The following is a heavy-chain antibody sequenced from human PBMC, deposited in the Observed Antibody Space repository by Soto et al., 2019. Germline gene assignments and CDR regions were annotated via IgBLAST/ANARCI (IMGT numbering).Heavy chain of an antibody. Sequence: QVQLVQSGAEVKKPGSSVKVSCKASGGTFSSYTISWVRQAPGQGLEWMGRIIPILGIANYAQKFQGRVTITADKSTSTAYIELSSLRSEDTAVYYCADDYGDYRFDYWGQGTLVAVSS. J-gene: IGHJ4*02. D-gene: IGHD4-17*01. CDR2: IIPILGIA. CDR3: ADDYGDYRFDY. CDR1: GGTFSSYT. V-gene: IGHV1-69*02.